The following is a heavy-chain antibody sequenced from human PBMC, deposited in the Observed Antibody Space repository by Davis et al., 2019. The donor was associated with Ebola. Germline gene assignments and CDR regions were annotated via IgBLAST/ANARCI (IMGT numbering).Heavy chain of an antibody. CDR1: GFTFSSYS. CDR2: ISYDRSNK. Sequence: GESLKISCAASGFTFSSYSMNWVRQAPGKGLEWVAVISYDRSNKYYADSVKVRFTISRDNSKNTLYLQMNSLRAEDTAVYYCAKASIRGYQLLYATPYYYYGMDVWGQGTTVTVSS. J-gene: IGHJ6*02. CDR3: AKASIRGYQLLYATPYYYYGMDV. D-gene: IGHD2-2*02. V-gene: IGHV3-30*18.